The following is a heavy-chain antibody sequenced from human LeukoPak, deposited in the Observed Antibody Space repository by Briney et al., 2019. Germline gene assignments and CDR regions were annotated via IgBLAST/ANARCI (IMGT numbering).Heavy chain of an antibody. CDR2: ISGSGGNT. D-gene: IGHD2-15*01. V-gene: IGHV3-23*01. Sequence: GGSLRLSCAASGFTFSSYAMSWVRQAPGKGLEWVSTISGSGGNTYYADSVKGRFTISRDDSKNTLYLQLSSLRAEDAAAYYCAKDYCSGGACYFFDYWGQGTLVTVSS. CDR1: GFTFSSYA. CDR3: AKDYCSGGACYFFDY. J-gene: IGHJ4*02.